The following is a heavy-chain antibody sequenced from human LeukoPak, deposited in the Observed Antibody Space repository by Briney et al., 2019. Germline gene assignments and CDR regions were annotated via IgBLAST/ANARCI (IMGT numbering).Heavy chain of an antibody. CDR2: ISNDGDT. J-gene: IGHJ6*03. CDR3: AKIGSGSYSYYYYYYMDV. D-gene: IGHD1-26*01. V-gene: IGHV3-66*01. Sequence: AGGSLRLSCAASGFTVSSNYMSWVRQGPGKGLECVSVISNDGDTYYADSVKGRFTISRDNAKNSLYLQMNSLRAEDTAVYYCAKIGSGSYSYYYYYYMDVWGKGPTVTVSS. CDR1: GFTVSSNY.